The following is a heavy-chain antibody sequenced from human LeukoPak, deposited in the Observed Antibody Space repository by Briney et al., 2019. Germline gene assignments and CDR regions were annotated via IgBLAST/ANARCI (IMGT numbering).Heavy chain of an antibody. CDR3: AKDGPTYYYDSSGYPRWYYFDY. Sequence: GGSLRLSCAASGFTFSSYGMHWVRQASGKGLGWVAFIRYDGSNKYYADSVKGRFTISRDNSKNTLYLQMNSLRAEDTAVYYCAKDGPTYYYDSSGYPRWYYFDYWGQGTLVTVSS. D-gene: IGHD3-22*01. CDR2: IRYDGSNK. V-gene: IGHV3-30*02. J-gene: IGHJ4*02. CDR1: GFTFSSYG.